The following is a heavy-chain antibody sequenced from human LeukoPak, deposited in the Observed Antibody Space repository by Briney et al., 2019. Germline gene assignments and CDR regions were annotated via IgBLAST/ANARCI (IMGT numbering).Heavy chain of an antibody. CDR2: ISSSSSYI. J-gene: IGHJ4*02. CDR1: GFTFSSYS. D-gene: IGHD3-22*01. CDR3: ARERSDSSGYYFDY. V-gene: IGHV3-21*01. Sequence: GGSLRLSCAASGFTFSSYSMNWVRQAPGKGLEWVSSISSSSSYIYYADSVEGRFTISRDNAKNSLYLQMNSLRAEDTAVYYCARERSDSSGYYFDYWGQGTLVTVSS.